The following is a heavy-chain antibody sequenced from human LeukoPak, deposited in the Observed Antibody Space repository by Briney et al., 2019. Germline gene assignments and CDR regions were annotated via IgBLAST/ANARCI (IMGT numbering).Heavy chain of an antibody. CDR2: IYYSGST. J-gene: IGHJ4*02. CDR3: ARHTLVAASSFDY. D-gene: IGHD2-15*01. CDR1: GGSNSSYY. Sequence: SETLSLTCTVSGGSNSSYYWSWIRQPPGKGLEWIGYIYYSGSTNYNPSLKSRVTISVDTSKNQFSLNLSSVTAADTAVYYCARHTLVAASSFDYWGRGTLVTVSS. V-gene: IGHV4-59*08.